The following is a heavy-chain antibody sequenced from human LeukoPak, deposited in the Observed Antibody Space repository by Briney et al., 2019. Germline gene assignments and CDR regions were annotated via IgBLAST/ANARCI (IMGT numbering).Heavy chain of an antibody. D-gene: IGHD6-13*01. CDR3: ARRVRRAAAGLFDY. CDR2: IYTSGST. Sequence: SETLSLTCTVSGGSISSGSYYWSWIRQPAGKGLEWIGRIYTSGSTNYDPSLKSRVTISVDTSKNQFSLKLSSVTAADTAVYYCARRVRRAAAGLFDYWGQGTLVTVSS. V-gene: IGHV4-61*02. CDR1: GGSISSGSYY. J-gene: IGHJ4*02.